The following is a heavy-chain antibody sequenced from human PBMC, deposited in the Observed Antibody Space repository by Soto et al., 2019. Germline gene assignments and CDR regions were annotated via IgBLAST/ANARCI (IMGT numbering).Heavy chain of an antibody. V-gene: IGHV3-7*01. CDR2: INPAGNVQ. CDR3: ATANTPYAFDM. CDR1: GLTFSISW. Sequence: VQLVESGGGLVQPGEPLRLSCTASGLTFSISWMTWVRQAPGEGLEWVSNINPAGNVQQYADSLKGRFTISRDNAKNSLFLQMSGLRVEDTAVYYCATANTPYAFDMWGQGTMVTVSS. J-gene: IGHJ3*02.